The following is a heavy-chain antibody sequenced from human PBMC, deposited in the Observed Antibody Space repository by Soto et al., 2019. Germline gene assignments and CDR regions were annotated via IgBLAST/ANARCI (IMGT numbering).Heavy chain of an antibody. CDR1: GYTFTGYY. CDR2: INPNSGNT. V-gene: IGHV1-8*02. J-gene: IGHJ6*02. Sequence: ASVKVSCKASGYTFTGYYMHWVRQAPGQGLEWMGWINPNSGNTGYAQKFQGRVTMTRNTSISTAYMELSSLRSEDTAVYYCARGYQLLFNYYYYGMDVWGQGTTVTVSS. CDR3: ARGYQLLFNYYYYGMDV. D-gene: IGHD2-2*01.